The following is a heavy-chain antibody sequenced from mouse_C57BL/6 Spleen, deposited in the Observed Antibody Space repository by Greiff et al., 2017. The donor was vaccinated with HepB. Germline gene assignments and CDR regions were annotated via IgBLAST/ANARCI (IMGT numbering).Heavy chain of an antibody. V-gene: IGHV1-50*01. CDR3: ARRGEDYFDY. CDR1: GYTFTSYW. CDR2: IDPSDSYT. Sequence: QVQLQQPGAELVKPGASVKLSCKASGYTFTSYWMQWVKQRPGQGLEWIGEIDPSDSYTNYNQKVKGKATLTVDTSSSTAYMQLSSLTSADSAVYYCARRGEDYFDYWGQGTTLTVSS. J-gene: IGHJ2*01.